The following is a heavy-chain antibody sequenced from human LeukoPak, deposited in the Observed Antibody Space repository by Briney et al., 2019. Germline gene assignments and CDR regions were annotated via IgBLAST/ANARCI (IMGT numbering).Heavy chain of an antibody. D-gene: IGHD3-22*01. CDR3: ARDRYYEPFDY. CDR1: GYTFTGYY. CDR2: INPNSGGT. Sequence: ASVKVSCRASGYTFTGYYMHWVRRAPGQGLEWMGWINPNSGGTNYAQKFQGRVTMTRDTSISTAYMELSRLRSDDTAVYYCARDRYYEPFDYWGQGTLVTVSS. V-gene: IGHV1-2*02. J-gene: IGHJ4*02.